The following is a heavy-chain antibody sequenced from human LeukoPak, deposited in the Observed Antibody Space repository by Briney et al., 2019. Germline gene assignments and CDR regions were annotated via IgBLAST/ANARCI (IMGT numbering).Heavy chain of an antibody. Sequence: GGSLRLSCAASGFTFSHYGMHWVRQAPGRALGWVAFIRHDGNSKHYADSVTGRFTISRDNSKNTLYLQMNSLRPEDTAVYYCAKDFCSTSCYEAYWGQGTLVTVSS. V-gene: IGHV3-30*02. CDR3: AKDFCSTSCYEAY. D-gene: IGHD2-2*01. J-gene: IGHJ4*02. CDR1: GFTFSHYG. CDR2: IRHDGNSK.